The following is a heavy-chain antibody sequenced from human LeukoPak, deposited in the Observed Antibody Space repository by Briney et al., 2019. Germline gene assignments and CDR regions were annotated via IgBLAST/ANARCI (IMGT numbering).Heavy chain of an antibody. J-gene: IGHJ5*02. CDR2: INPNSGGT. CDR1: GYTFTGYY. D-gene: IGHD3-3*01. V-gene: IGHV1-2*02. CDR3: ARLGGRDFWSGYAQYNWFDP. Sequence: ASVNVSCKASGYTFTGYYMHWVRQAPGQGLEWMGWINPNSGGTNYAQKFQGRVTMTRDTSISTAYMELSRLRSDDTAVYYCARLGGRDFWSGYAQYNWFDPWGQGTLVTVSS.